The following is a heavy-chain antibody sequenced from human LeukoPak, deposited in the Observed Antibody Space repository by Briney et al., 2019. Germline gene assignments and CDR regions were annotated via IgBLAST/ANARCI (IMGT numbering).Heavy chain of an antibody. CDR1: GFIFDDYS. CDR3: ARDLGGNSGGYSFAS. V-gene: IGHV3-9*01. Sequence: SGRSLRLSCAASGFIFDDYSMHWVRHAPEKGREWVSGISWRSDSKDYADSVKGRFTISRDNSKNTLYLQMNGLRAEDTAVYSCARDLGGNSGGYSFASWGQRTLVTVSS. J-gene: IGHJ4*02. D-gene: IGHD3-10*01. CDR2: ISWRSDSK.